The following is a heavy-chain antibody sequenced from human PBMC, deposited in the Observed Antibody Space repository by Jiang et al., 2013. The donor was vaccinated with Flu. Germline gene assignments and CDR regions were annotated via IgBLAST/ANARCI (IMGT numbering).Heavy chain of an antibody. D-gene: IGHD3-10*01. Sequence: GAEVKKPGESLRISCKGSGYSFTSYWISWVRQMPGKGLEWMGRIDPSDSYTNYSPSFQGHVTISADKSISTAYLQWSSLKASDTAMYYCARHLYYYGSGSYQGFDPWGQGTLVTVSS. J-gene: IGHJ5*02. CDR2: IDPSDSYT. CDR3: ARHLYYYGSGSYQGFDP. V-gene: IGHV5-10-1*01. CDR1: GYSFTSYW.